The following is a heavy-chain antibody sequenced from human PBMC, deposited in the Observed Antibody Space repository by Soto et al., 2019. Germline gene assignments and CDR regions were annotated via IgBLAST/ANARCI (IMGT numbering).Heavy chain of an antibody. Sequence: QVQLVESGGGVLQPGRSLRLSCAASGFTFNTYGMHWVRQAPGKGLEWLAVIAFDGSNKYYADSVKGRFTISRDNSKNTVYLQMKSLSADDTAVYYCAKSGTAYFFDHWGQGTLVTVSS. CDR2: IAFDGSNK. D-gene: IGHD1-26*01. J-gene: IGHJ4*02. CDR3: AKSGTAYFFDH. V-gene: IGHV3-30*18. CDR1: GFTFNTYG.